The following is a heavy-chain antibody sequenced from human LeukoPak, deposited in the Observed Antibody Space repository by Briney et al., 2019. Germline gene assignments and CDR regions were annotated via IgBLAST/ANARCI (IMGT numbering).Heavy chain of an antibody. D-gene: IGHD2-15*01. CDR1: GFTFSNYA. Sequence: GGSLRLSCAASGFTFSNYAMAWVRQAPGKEPEWVSVITGGGADTYQIDSVKGRFTISRDNSKNTLYLQMNSLRAEDTAVYFCAKGTLGHCNGASCYPLDYWGQGTLVTVSS. CDR3: AKGTLGHCNGASCYPLDY. V-gene: IGHV3-23*01. J-gene: IGHJ4*02. CDR2: ITGGGADT.